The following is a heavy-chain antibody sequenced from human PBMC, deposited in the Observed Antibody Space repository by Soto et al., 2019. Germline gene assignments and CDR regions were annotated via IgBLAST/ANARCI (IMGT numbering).Heavy chain of an antibody. CDR1: GFTFSSYS. CDR2: ISSSSSYI. V-gene: IGHV3-21*01. J-gene: IGHJ6*02. CDR3: ARGGCSSTSCYATYYYYGMDV. Sequence: ESGGGLVKPGGSLRLSCAASGFTFSSYSMNWVRQAPGKGLEWVSSISSSSSYIYYADSVKGRFTISRDNAKNSLYLQMNSLRAEDTAVYYCARGGCSSTSCYATYYYYGMDVWGQGTTVTVSS. D-gene: IGHD2-2*01.